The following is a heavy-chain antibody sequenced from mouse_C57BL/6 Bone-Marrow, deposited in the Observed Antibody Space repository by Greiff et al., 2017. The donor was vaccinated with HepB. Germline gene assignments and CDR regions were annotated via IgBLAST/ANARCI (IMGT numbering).Heavy chain of an antibody. Sequence: VQLQQSGPGLVKPSQSLSLTCSVTGYSITSGYYWNWIRQFPGNKLEWMGYISYDGSNNYNPSLKNRISITRDTSKNQFFLKLNSVTTEDTATYYCANLNYYGSIYWYFDVWGTGTTVTVSS. J-gene: IGHJ1*03. CDR2: ISYDGSN. CDR3: ANLNYYGSIYWYFDV. V-gene: IGHV3-6*01. CDR1: GYSITSGYY. D-gene: IGHD1-1*01.